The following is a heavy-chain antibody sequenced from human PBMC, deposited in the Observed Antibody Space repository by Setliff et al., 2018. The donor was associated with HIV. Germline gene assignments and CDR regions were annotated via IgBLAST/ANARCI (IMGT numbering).Heavy chain of an antibody. J-gene: IGHJ4*02. CDR2: FYYSGST. V-gene: IGHV4-39*01. CDR1: GDSISRSRYY. Sequence: PSETLSLTCVVSGDSISRSRYYWGWIRQPPGKGLEWIGSFYYSGSTSYNPSLKSRVTISGDTSKNQVSLRLISVSAADTAVYYCAKLLPAADMAREIDSWGQGTLVTVSS. D-gene: IGHD2-2*01. CDR3: AKLLPAADMAREIDS.